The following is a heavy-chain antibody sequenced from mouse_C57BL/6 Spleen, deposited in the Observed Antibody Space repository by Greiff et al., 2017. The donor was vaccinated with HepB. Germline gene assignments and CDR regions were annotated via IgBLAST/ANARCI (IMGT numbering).Heavy chain of an antibody. CDR1: GFTFSDYG. J-gene: IGHJ1*03. V-gene: IGHV5-17*01. D-gene: IGHD1-1*01. CDR2: ISSGSSTI. Sequence: DVMLVESGGGLVKPGGSLKLSCAASGFTFSDYGMHWVRQAPEKGLEWVAYISSGSSTIYYADTVKGRFTISRDNAKNTLFLQMTSLRSEDTAMYYCAREDYYGSSYGYFDVWGTGTTVTVSS. CDR3: AREDYYGSSYGYFDV.